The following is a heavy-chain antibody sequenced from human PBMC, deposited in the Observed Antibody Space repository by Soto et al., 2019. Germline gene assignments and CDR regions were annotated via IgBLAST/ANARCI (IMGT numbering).Heavy chain of an antibody. V-gene: IGHV1-3*01. CDR3: AGPGGKEARLDYYSYLAV. CDR1: GYTFTSYA. CDR2: INAGNGNT. D-gene: IGHD6-6*01. J-gene: IGHJ6*03. Sequence: ASVKVSCKASGYTFTSYAMHWVRQAPGQRLEWMGWINAGNGNTKYSQKFQGRVTITRDTSASTAYMELSSLRSEDTAVYYCAGPGGKEARLDYYSYLAVWGKGTTVPVSS.